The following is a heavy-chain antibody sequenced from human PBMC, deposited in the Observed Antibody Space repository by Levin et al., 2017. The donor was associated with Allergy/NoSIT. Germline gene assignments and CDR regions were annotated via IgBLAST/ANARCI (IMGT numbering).Heavy chain of an antibody. CDR3: ARRGTRRAYVWGSYSLVHAFDI. CDR1: GGSFSGYY. D-gene: IGHD3-16*01. CDR2: INHSGST. J-gene: IGHJ3*02. Sequence: PSETLSLTCAVYGGSFSGYYWSWIRQPPGKGLEWIGEINHSGSTNYNPSLKSRVTISVDTSKNQFSLKLSSVTAADTAVYYCARRGTRRAYVWGSYSLVHAFDIWGQGTMVTVSS. V-gene: IGHV4-34*01.